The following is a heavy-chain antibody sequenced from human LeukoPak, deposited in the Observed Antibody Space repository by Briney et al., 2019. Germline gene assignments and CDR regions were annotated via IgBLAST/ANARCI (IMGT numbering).Heavy chain of an antibody. J-gene: IGHJ5*02. CDR1: GYTFTNYA. Sequence: ASVKVSCKASGYTFTNYAMHWVRQAPGQGLEWMGRINTSNGNTKYSQKFQGRVTITRDTSASTAYMELSSLTSEDTAVYYCARVWPTREEFDPWGQGTLVTVSS. D-gene: IGHD1-26*01. CDR2: INTSNGNT. CDR3: ARVWPTREEFDP. V-gene: IGHV1-3*04.